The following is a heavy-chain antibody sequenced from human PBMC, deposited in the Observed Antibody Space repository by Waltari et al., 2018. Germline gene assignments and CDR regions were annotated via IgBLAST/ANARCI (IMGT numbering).Heavy chain of an antibody. CDR3: ARETTRVIENWFDP. V-gene: IGHV1-2*06. Sequence: QVQLVQSGAEVKKPGASVKVSCKASGYTFTGYYMHWVRQAPGQGLEWMGRINPNSGGTNYAQKFQGRVTMTRDTSISTAYMELSRLRSDDKAVYYCARETTRVIENWFDPWGQGTLVTVSS. CDR2: INPNSGGT. CDR1: GYTFTGYY. J-gene: IGHJ5*02.